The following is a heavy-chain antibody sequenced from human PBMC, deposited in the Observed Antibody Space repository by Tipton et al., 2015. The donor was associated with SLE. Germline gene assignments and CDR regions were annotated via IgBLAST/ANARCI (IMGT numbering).Heavy chain of an antibody. CDR1: GGSISSYY. CDR3: ARGLLTGTTTGRFDL. D-gene: IGHD1-7*01. J-gene: IGHJ2*01. CDR2: IYSSGST. Sequence: LRLSCTVSGGSISSYYWSWIRQPPGKGLEWIGYIYSSGSTNYNPSLKSRVTISVDTSKNQFSLKLNSVTAADTALYYRARGLLTGTTTGRFDLWGRGTLVTVSS. V-gene: IGHV4-59*01.